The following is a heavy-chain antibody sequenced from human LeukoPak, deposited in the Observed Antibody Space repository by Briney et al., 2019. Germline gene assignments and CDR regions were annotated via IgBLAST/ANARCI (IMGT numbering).Heavy chain of an antibody. D-gene: IGHD5-24*01. V-gene: IGHV3-30*18. CDR1: GFTFSSYG. Sequence: QPGRSLRLSCAASGFTFSSYGIHWGRQAPGKGLEWVAVISYDGNSEYYADSVKGRFTISRDNSKNALYLQMSSLRPEDTAVCYCAKDGRDGYNHPSYYFDSWGQGTLVTVSS. CDR3: AKDGRDGYNHPSYYFDS. J-gene: IGHJ4*02. CDR2: ISYDGNSE.